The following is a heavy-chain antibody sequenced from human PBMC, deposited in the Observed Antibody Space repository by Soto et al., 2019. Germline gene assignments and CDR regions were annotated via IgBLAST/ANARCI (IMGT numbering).Heavy chain of an antibody. Sequence: GASVKVSCKASGYTFTSYYMHWVRQAPGQGLEWMGIINPSGGSTSYAQKFQGRVTMTRDTSTSTVYMELSSLRSEDTAVYYCARDVPLAAYDSGVYYPVNWFAPWGQGTLVTVSS. D-gene: IGHD3-22*01. J-gene: IGHJ5*02. CDR3: ARDVPLAAYDSGVYYPVNWFAP. CDR1: GYTFTSYY. CDR2: INPSGGST. V-gene: IGHV1-46*01.